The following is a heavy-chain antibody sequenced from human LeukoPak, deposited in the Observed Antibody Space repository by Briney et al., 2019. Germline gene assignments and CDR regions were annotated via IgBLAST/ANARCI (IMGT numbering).Heavy chain of an antibody. CDR3: AKSHITRYPLQYYFDL. CDR1: GFTFSSYA. CDR2: ISVTGDIT. J-gene: IGHJ4*02. Sequence: GGSLRLSCAASGFTFSSYAMSWLRQTPQKGLGWVSGISVTGDITYYADSVKGRFTIARDNSRTTLYLQLNSLRADDTAVYYCAKSHITRYPLQYYFDLWGQGAQVSVSS. D-gene: IGHD2-21*01. V-gene: IGHV3-23*01.